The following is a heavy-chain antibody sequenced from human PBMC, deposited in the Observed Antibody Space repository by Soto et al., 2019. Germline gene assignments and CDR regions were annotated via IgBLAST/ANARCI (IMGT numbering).Heavy chain of an antibody. V-gene: IGHV3-53*05. CDR1: GFTVSSNY. J-gene: IGHJ6*02. CDR3: AKELSGKGAYYYGMDV. CDR2: IYSGGST. D-gene: IGHD2-15*01. Sequence: GGSLRLSCAASGFTVSSNYMSWVRQAPGKGLEWASVIYSGGSTYYADSVKGRFTISRDNSKNTLYLQMNSLRAEDTAVYYCAKELSGKGAYYYGMDVWGQGTTVTVSS.